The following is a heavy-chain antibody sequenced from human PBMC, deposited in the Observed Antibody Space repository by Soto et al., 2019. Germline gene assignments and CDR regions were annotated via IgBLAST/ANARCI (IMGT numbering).Heavy chain of an antibody. CDR3: ARSDCGGGGHLFYP. CDR2: IYYSGST. CDR1: GGSISTYY. Sequence: QVQLQESGPGLVKPSETLSLTCTVSGGSISTYYWSWIRQPPGKGLEWIGYIYYSGSTNYNPSLKCRVTMSVDTSKNLFSLKLSSVTTADTAVYYCARSDCGGGGHLFYPWGQGTLFTVCS. J-gene: IGHJ5*02. V-gene: IGHV4-59*01. D-gene: IGHD4-17*01.